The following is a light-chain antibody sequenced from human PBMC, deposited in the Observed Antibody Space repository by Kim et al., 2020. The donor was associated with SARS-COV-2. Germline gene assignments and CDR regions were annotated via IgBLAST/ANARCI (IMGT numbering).Light chain of an antibody. CDR2: GAS. J-gene: IGKJ2*01. V-gene: IGKV3-20*01. Sequence: EIVLTQSPGTLSLSPGERATLSCRASQSVGSNYLAWYQQKPGQPPRLLIYGASSRATGIPDRFSGSGGPGTDFSLTISRLEPEDFAVYYCQQYGGSPMYTFGQGTKLEI. CDR1: QSVGSNY. CDR3: QQYGGSPMYT.